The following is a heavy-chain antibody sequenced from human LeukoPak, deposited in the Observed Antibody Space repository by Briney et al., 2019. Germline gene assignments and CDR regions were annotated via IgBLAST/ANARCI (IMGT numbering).Heavy chain of an antibody. J-gene: IGHJ2*01. CDR2: INYSGST. Sequence: SETLSLTCTVSGGSITTSSYYWGWIRQPPGKGLEWIGIINYSGSTYYNPSLRGRVTISVDTSKNQFSLKLSSVTAADTAVYYCARASRARYFDLWGRGTLVTVSS. CDR1: GGSITTSSYY. V-gene: IGHV4-39*01. CDR3: ARASRARYFDL.